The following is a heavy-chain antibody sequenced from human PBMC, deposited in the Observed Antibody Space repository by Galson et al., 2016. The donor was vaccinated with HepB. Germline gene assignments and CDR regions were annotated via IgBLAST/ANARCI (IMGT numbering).Heavy chain of an antibody. CDR2: IYWEDDK. Sequence: PALVKPTQSLTLTCTFSGFSLSTTGVGMGWIRQPPGKALEWLALIYWEDDKHYTPPLKSRLTVTKDTSQNQVVLTMTNMDPVDTATYYCAHGAGYFDFWGRGTLVTVSS. CDR1: GFSLSTTGVG. J-gene: IGHJ4*02. V-gene: IGHV2-5*02. D-gene: IGHD6-19*01. CDR3: AHGAGYFDF.